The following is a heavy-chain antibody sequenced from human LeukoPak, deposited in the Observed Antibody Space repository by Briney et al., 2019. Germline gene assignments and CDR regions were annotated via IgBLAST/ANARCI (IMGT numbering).Heavy chain of an antibody. CDR1: GFTFSSYS. D-gene: IGHD4-11*01. V-gene: IGHV3-21*01. CDR3: AREGDYSNYDDY. CDR2: ISSSSSYI. Sequence: GGSLRLSCAASGFTFSSYSMNWVRQAPGKGLEWVSSISSSSSYIYYADSVKGRFTISRDNAKSSLYLQMNSLRAEDTAVYYCAREGDYSNYDDYWGQGTLVTVSS. J-gene: IGHJ4*02.